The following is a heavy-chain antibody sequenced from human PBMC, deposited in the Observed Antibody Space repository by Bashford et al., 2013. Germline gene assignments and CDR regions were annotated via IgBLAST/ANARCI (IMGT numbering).Heavy chain of an antibody. CDR3: ARDLDLDRTDRSPNPDYDILTGYSV. V-gene: IGHV3-7*01. J-gene: IGHJ4*02. CDR2: IKQDGSEK. D-gene: IGHD3-9*01. Sequence: GSLRLSCAASGFTFSSYWMSWVRQAPGKGLEWVANIKQDGSEKYYVDSVKGRFTISRDNAKNSLYLQMNSLRAEDTAVYYCARDLDLDRTDRSPNPDYDILTGYSVWGQGTLVTVSS. CDR1: GFTFSSYW.